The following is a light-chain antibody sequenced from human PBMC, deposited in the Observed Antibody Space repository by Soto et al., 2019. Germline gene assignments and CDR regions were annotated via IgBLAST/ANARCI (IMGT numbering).Light chain of an antibody. Sequence: EIVLTQSPGTLSLSPGERATLSCRASESFANTYLAWYQQKPGQAPRLLIYGASSRATGVPDRFSGSPSGTELTVTFSISRLEPEDSAVYYCQQYGSSPLTFGQGTKVEIK. CDR3: QQYGSSPLT. CDR2: GAS. V-gene: IGKV3-20*01. J-gene: IGKJ1*01. CDR1: ESFANTY.